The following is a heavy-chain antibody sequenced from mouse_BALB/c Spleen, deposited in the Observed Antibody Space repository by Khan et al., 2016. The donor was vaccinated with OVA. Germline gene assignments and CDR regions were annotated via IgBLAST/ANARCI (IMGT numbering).Heavy chain of an antibody. CDR3: ARQVGGYFSWFAY. V-gene: IGHV1-9*01. D-gene: IGHD2-3*01. CDR2: ILPGTDSP. CDR1: GYTFSSYW. Sequence: QVQLQQSGTELLKPGASVKISCKATGYTFSSYWIEWIKQRSGHGLEWIGEILPGTDSPNYNERFMGKATSTADTSSNTAYMQLSSLTSEDSAVYYCARQVGGYFSWFAYWGQGTLVTVSA. J-gene: IGHJ3*01.